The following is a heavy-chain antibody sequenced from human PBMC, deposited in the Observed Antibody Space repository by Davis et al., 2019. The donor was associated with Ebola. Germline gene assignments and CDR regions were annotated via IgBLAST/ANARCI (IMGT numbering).Heavy chain of an antibody. CDR3: AREADWAPFDP. Sequence: SETLYLTCTVSGGSISSGDYYWSWIRQPPGKGLEWIGYIYYSGSTYYNPSLKSRVTISVDTSKNQFSLKLSSVTAADTAVYYCAREADWAPFDPWGQGTLVTVSS. V-gene: IGHV4-30-4*01. CDR1: GGSISSGDYY. CDR2: IYYSGST. D-gene: IGHD3-9*01. J-gene: IGHJ5*02.